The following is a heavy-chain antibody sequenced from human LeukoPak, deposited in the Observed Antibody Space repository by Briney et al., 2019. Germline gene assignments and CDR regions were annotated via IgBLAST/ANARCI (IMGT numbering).Heavy chain of an antibody. CDR3: ASPRTSYRYTFDY. Sequence: SETLSLTCAVSVASISNYYWSWIRQAPGKGLEWIGYISTSGSTNYNPSLKSRVAISLDTPNTRFSLNLNFVTAADTAVYFCASPRTSYRYTFDYWGPGALVTVSS. D-gene: IGHD5-18*01. J-gene: IGHJ4*02. CDR1: VASISNYY. V-gene: IGHV4-4*09. CDR2: ISTSGST.